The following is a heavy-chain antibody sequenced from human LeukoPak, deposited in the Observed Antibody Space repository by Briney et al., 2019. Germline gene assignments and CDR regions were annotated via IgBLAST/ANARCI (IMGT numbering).Heavy chain of an antibody. Sequence: GGSLRLSCAASGFTFSSYWMSWVRQAPGKGLEWVANIKQDGSEKYYVDSVKGRFTISRDNAKNSLYLQMNSLRAEDTAVYYCARLTVTTSVCFDYWGQGTLVTVFS. V-gene: IGHV3-7*01. CDR3: ARLTVTTSVCFDY. CDR2: IKQDGSEK. CDR1: GFTFSSYW. D-gene: IGHD4-17*01. J-gene: IGHJ4*02.